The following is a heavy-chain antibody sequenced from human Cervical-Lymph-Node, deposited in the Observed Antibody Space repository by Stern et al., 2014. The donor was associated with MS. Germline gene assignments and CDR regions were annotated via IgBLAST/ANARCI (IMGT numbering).Heavy chain of an antibody. CDR1: GFPFSSYA. J-gene: IGHJ4*02. V-gene: IGHV3-23*04. D-gene: IGHD4-17*01. CDR2: LRGIGGIT. CDR3: AKSTVTSLSDY. Sequence: VQLVESGGGLVQPGGSLRLSCAASGFPFSSYAMSWVRQAPGKGLEWVSALRGIGGITNYADSVKGRFTISRDNSKNTLYLQMNSLRAEDTAVYYCAKSTVTSLSDYWGQGTLVTVSS.